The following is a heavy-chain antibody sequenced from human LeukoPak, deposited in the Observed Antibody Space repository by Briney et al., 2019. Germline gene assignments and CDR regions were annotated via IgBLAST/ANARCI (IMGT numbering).Heavy chain of an antibody. CDR2: INPNSGAT. CDR3: ALYPSGTDLDI. CDR1: GYTFTDYS. J-gene: IGHJ4*02. V-gene: IGHV1-2*02. Sequence: ASVKVSSKASGYTFTDYSMHWVRQAPGQGLEWMGWINPNSGATNFAQKFQGRVTMTRDTSITTAYMELSRLRSDDTALYYRALYPSGTDLDIWGQGTLVTVSS. D-gene: IGHD3-10*01.